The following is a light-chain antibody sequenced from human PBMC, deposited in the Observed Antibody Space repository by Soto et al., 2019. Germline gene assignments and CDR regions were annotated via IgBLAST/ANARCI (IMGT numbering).Light chain of an antibody. CDR1: SSNIGSNT. V-gene: IGLV1-44*01. CDR2: SNN. CDR3: AAWDDSLDGLV. Sequence: QAVVTQPPSASGTPGQRVTISCSGSSSNIGSNTVNWYQQVPGTAPKLLIYSNNQRPSGVPDRFSGSKSDTSASLAVSGLQSEDEAGYYCAAWDDSLDGLVFGGGTKVTVL. J-gene: IGLJ2*01.